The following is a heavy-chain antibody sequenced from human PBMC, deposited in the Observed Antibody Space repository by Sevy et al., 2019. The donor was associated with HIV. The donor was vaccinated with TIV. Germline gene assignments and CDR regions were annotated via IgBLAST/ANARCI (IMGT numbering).Heavy chain of an antibody. CDR2: IYYNGHI. J-gene: IGHJ4*02. CDR1: GGSITSLY. CDR3: AGENAWGRGYS. Sequence: SETVSLTCTVSGGSITSLYWNWIRQPPGKGLEWIANIYYNGHINYNPSLKSRVTLSLDTSKNKFSLRLSSVTAADTAMYYCAGENAWGRGYSWGQGTLVTVFS. D-gene: IGHD1-26*01. V-gene: IGHV4-59*08.